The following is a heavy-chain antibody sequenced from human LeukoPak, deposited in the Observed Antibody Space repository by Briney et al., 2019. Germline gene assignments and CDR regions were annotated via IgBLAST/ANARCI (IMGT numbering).Heavy chain of an antibody. CDR1: GFTFSSYG. Sequence: GGSLRLPCAASGFTFSSYGMSWVRQAPGKGLEWVSAISGSGGSTYYADSVKGRFTISRDNSKNTLYLQMNSLRAEDTAVYYCAQKYSSADYWGQGTLVTVSS. J-gene: IGHJ4*02. CDR3: AQKYSSADY. V-gene: IGHV3-23*01. D-gene: IGHD6-19*01. CDR2: ISGSGGST.